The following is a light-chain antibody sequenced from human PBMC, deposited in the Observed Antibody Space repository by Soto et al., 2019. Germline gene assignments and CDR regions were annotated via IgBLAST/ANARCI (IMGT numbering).Light chain of an antibody. CDR1: QSVSGW. J-gene: IGKJ1*01. V-gene: IGKV1-5*01. Sequence: DIQMTQSPSTLSASVGDTVTVTCRASQSVSGWLAWYQQKPGEAPKLLIYDASALSRGVPSRFSGSGSGTEFTLTISSLQTDDFSTYYCQQYHSYWTFGQGTKVDIK. CDR2: DAS. CDR3: QQYHSYWT.